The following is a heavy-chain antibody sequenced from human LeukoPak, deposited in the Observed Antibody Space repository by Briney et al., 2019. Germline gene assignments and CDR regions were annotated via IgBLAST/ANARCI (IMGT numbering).Heavy chain of an antibody. CDR3: VRQGGSGDYFKLPVNY. D-gene: IGHD3-10*01. Sequence: GESLKISCKASGYRFTSYWIGWVRQMPGKGLEWMGLIFLVNSDIRYSPSFQGQVTISVDKSISAAYLQWSSLKASDTAVYFCVRQGGSGDYFKLPVNYWGQGTVVTVSS. J-gene: IGHJ4*02. V-gene: IGHV5-51*01. CDR2: IFLVNSDI. CDR1: GYRFTSYW.